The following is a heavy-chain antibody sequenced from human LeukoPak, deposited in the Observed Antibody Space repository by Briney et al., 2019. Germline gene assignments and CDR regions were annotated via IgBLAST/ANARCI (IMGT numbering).Heavy chain of an antibody. V-gene: IGHV3-33*06. J-gene: IGHJ4*02. D-gene: IGHD1-26*01. CDR1: GFTFSSYG. Sequence: PGRSLRHSCAASGFTFSSYGMHWVRQAPGKGLEWVAVIWYDGSNKYYADSVKGRFTISRDNSKNTLYLQMNSLRAEDTAVYYCAKGSLVGATTPFDYWGQGTLVTVSS. CDR2: IWYDGSNK. CDR3: AKGSLVGATTPFDY.